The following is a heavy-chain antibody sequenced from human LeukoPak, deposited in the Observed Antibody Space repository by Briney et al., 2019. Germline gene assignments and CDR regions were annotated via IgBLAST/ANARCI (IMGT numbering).Heavy chain of an antibody. CDR3: AKERVTGYSTTWYLRGFDY. J-gene: IGHJ4*02. D-gene: IGHD6-13*01. Sequence: GGSLRLSCAASGFTFSSYGMHWVRQAPGKGLEWVALISYVGSNKYYADSVKGRFTISRDNSKNTLYLQMNSLRAEDTAVYYCAKERVTGYSTTWYLRGFDYWGQGTLVTVSS. CDR2: ISYVGSNK. V-gene: IGHV3-30*18. CDR1: GFTFSSYG.